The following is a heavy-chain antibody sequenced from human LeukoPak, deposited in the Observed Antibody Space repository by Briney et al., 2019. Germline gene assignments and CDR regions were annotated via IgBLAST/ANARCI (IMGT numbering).Heavy chain of an antibody. D-gene: IGHD1-26*01. CDR1: GDSITSRSYY. J-gene: IGHJ4*02. V-gene: IGHV4-39*01. Sequence: SETLSLTCTVTGDSITSRSYYWGWIRQPSGKGLEWIGNIYYSGDTYYNPSLKSRVTISVDTSKNQFSLKVNSVTPADTAVYYCASYRVGTTSGFDYWGQGTLVTVSS. CDR2: IYYSGDT. CDR3: ASYRVGTTSGFDY.